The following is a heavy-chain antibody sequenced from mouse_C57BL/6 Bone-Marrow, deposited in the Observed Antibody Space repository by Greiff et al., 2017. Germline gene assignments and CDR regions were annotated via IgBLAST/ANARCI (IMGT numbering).Heavy chain of an antibody. V-gene: IGHV1-4*01. D-gene: IGHD2-4*01. CDR1: GYTFTRYT. J-gene: IGHJ2*01. CDR3: ARGRLRRFFDD. Sequence: QVQLQQSGAELARPGASVKMSCKASGYTFTRYTMHWVKQRPGQGLEWIGYINPSSGYTKYNQKFKDKATLTADQSSSTASMPLSSLTSEDYSVYNYARGRLRRFFDDWGKGTTLTVSS. CDR2: INPSSGYT.